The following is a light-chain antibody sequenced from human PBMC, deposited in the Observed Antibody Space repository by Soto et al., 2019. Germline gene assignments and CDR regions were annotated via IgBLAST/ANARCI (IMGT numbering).Light chain of an antibody. J-gene: IGLJ1*01. Sequence: QSVLTQPASVSGSPGQSITISCTVTSSDVGAYKYVSWYQQHPGKAPKLMIYEVSNRPSGVSNRFSGSKSGNTASVTISGLQAEDEADYYCSSYTSTNTQVFGTGTKV. CDR3: SSYTSTNTQV. V-gene: IGLV2-14*01. CDR1: SSDVGAYKY. CDR2: EVS.